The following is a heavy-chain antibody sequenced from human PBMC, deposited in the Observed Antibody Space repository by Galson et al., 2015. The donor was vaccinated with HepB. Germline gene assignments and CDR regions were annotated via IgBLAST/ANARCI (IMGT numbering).Heavy chain of an antibody. CDR1: GFTFTSSA. CDR3: AANLVYSSSWTLRANYYYYGMDV. Sequence: SVKVSCKASGFTFTSSAMQWVRQARGQRLEWIGWIVVGSGNTNYAQKFQEGVTITRDMSTSTAYMELSSLRSEDTAVYYCAANLVYSSSWTLRANYYYYGMDVWGQGTTVTVSS. CDR2: IVVGSGNT. V-gene: IGHV1-58*02. J-gene: IGHJ6*02. D-gene: IGHD6-13*01.